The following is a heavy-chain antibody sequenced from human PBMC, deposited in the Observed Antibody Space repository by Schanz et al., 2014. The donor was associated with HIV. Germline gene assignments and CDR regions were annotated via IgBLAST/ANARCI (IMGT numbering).Heavy chain of an antibody. V-gene: IGHV3-33*01. CDR2: IWYDGTNK. CDR1: GSTFSSYG. D-gene: IGHD6-6*01. Sequence: QVQLVESGGGVFQPGRSLRPSCAASGSTFSSYGMHWVPQAPGKGLEWVAVIWYDGTNKYYADSVKGRFTISRDNSRKTLYLQMNSLRAEDTAVYYCATTLYPYTSSSDYYYGMDAWGQGTTVTVSS. CDR3: ATTLYPYTSSSDYYYGMDA. J-gene: IGHJ6*02.